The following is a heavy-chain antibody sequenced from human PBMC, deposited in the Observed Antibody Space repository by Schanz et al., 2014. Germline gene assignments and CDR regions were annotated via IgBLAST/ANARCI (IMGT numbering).Heavy chain of an antibody. V-gene: IGHV4-4*02. CDR3: ARGHHPHGITVAARGFDP. CDR1: GFSFSSYS. J-gene: IGHJ5*02. D-gene: IGHD6-19*01. CDR2: IYHSGST. Sequence: ADLVESGGGLIQRGESLRLSCSASGFSFSSYSMNWVRQAPGKGLEWIGEIYHSGSTNYNPSLKSRVTISVDKPKKQFALKVPSMPAADTAVYYCARGHHPHGITVAARGFDPWGQGTLVTVSS.